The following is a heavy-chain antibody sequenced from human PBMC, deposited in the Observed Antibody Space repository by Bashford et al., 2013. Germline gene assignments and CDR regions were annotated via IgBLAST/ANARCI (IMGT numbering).Heavy chain of an antibody. CDR1: GGSFTNYY. Sequence: SETLSLTCAVYGGSFTNYYWSWLRQPPGKGLEWIGEIHHTGRTTYNPSLNRRVNISVDSSKNQFSLKLTAVTAADTAVYYCAGVNDYFKYWGQGLLVTVSS. J-gene: IGHJ4*02. CDR3: AGVNDYFKY. CDR2: IHHTGRT. V-gene: IGHV4-34*01.